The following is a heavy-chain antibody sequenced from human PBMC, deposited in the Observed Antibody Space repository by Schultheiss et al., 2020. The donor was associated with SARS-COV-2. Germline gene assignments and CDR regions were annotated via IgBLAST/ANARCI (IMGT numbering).Heavy chain of an antibody. J-gene: IGHJ4*02. D-gene: IGHD3-16*01. V-gene: IGHV4-61*01. CDR1: GGSVSSGSYY. CDR2: IYYSGST. Sequence: SQTLSLTCTVSGGSVSSGSYYWSWIRQPPGKGLEWIGYIYYSGSTNYNPSLKSRVTISVDTSKNQFSLKLSSVTAADTAVYYCARGRIMITFGGVTDYWGQGTLVTVSS. CDR3: ARGRIMITFGGVTDY.